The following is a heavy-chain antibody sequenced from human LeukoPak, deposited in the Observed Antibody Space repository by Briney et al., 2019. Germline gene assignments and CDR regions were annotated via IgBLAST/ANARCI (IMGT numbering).Heavy chain of an antibody. Sequence: GGSMRLSCAASGFTFSSYNMNWVRQAPGKGLEWVSSITSSSNYIYYADSVKGRFTISRNNAKNSLYLQMNSLRAEDTTVYYCARDCWDYGSGSYCGIDYWGQGTLVTVSS. V-gene: IGHV3-21*03. J-gene: IGHJ4*02. CDR1: GFTFSSYN. D-gene: IGHD3-10*01. CDR2: ITSSSNYI. CDR3: ARDCWDYGSGSYCGIDY.